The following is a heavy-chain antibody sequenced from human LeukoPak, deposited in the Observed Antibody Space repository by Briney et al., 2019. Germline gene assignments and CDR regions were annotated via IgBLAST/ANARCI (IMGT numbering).Heavy chain of an antibody. Sequence: SETLSLTCTVSGGSISSSSYYWGWIRQPPGKGLEWIGSIYYSGSTYYNPSLKSRVTISVDTSKNQFSLKLSSATAADTAVYYCARTPMVAPDYWGQGTLVTVSS. CDR2: IYYSGST. V-gene: IGHV4-39*01. CDR1: GGSISSSSYY. J-gene: IGHJ4*02. CDR3: ARTPMVAPDY. D-gene: IGHD4/OR15-4a*01.